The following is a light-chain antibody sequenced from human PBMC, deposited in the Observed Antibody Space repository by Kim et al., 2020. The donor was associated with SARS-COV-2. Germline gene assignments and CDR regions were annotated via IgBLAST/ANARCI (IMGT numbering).Light chain of an antibody. CDR3: QQDGSSRWT. Sequence: EIVLTQSPGTLSLSPGERATLSCRASKSVSSSYLAWYQQKPGQAPRLLIYGASSRATGIPDRFSGSGSGTDFTLTISRLEPEDFAVYYCQQDGSSRWTFGQGTQVDIK. J-gene: IGKJ1*01. V-gene: IGKV3-20*01. CDR2: GAS. CDR1: KSVSSSY.